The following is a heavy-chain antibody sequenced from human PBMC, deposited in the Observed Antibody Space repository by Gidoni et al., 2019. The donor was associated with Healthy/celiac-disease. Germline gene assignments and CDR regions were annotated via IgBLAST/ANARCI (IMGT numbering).Heavy chain of an antibody. D-gene: IGHD3-10*01. CDR2: IYFGGTT. CDR3: ARLNYGSGSFDY. J-gene: IGHJ4*02. Sequence: QLQLQESGPGRVKPSETLSLNCTGPGGSVSSSSYYWGWIRQPPGNGLEWIGSIYFGGTTYYNPSLKSRVTISVDTSKNQFSLKLRSVTAADTAVYYCARLNYGSGSFDYWGQGTLVTVSS. V-gene: IGHV4-39*01. CDR1: GGSVSSSSYY.